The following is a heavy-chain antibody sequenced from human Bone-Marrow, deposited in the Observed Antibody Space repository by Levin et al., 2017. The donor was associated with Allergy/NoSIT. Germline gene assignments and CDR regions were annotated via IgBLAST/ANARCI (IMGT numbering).Heavy chain of an antibody. V-gene: IGHV3-33*01. D-gene: IGHD6-13*01. J-gene: IGHJ3*02. CDR1: GFTFSSYG. Sequence: PGGSLRLSCAASGFTFSSYGMHWVRQAPGKGLEWVAVIWYDGSNKYYADSVKGRFTISRDNSKNTLYLQMNSLRAEDTAVYYCARDLGSTHRNDAFDIWGQGTMVTVSS. CDR2: IWYDGSNK. CDR3: ARDLGSTHRNDAFDI.